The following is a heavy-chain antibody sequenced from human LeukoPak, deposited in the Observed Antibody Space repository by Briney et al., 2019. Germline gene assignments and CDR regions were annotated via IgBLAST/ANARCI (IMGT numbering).Heavy chain of an antibody. Sequence: SQTLSLTCAISGDSVSSNSAAWNWIRQSPSRGLEWLGRTYYRSKWYNDYAVSVKSRISINPDTSKNQFYLQLKSVTPEDTAVYYCGRSGWYGDDALDIWGQGTMVTVSA. D-gene: IGHD6-19*01. CDR1: GDSVSSNSAA. V-gene: IGHV6-1*01. CDR2: TYYRSKWYN. CDR3: GRSGWYGDDALDI. J-gene: IGHJ3*02.